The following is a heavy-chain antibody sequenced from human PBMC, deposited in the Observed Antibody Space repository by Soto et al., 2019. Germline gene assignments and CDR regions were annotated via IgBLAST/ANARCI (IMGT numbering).Heavy chain of an antibody. J-gene: IGHJ5*02. CDR2: IKQDGSEK. Sequence: GGSLRLSCAASGFTFSSYWMSWVRQAPGKGLEWVANIKQDGSEKYYVDSVKGRFTISRDNAKNSLYLQMNSLRAEDTAVYYCARVDCSGGSCYSWGNWFDPWGQGTLVTVSS. CDR3: ARVDCSGGSCYSWGNWFDP. V-gene: IGHV3-7*03. D-gene: IGHD2-15*01. CDR1: GFTFSSYW.